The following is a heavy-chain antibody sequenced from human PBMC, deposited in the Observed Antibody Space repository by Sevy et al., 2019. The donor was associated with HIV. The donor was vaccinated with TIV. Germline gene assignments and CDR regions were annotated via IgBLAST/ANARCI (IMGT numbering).Heavy chain of an antibody. J-gene: IGHJ4*02. CDR3: ARDSGLQLFRY. CDR1: GFSFSSYG. V-gene: IGHV3-33*01. Sequence: GGSLILSCAASGFSFSSYGMHWVRQAPGKGLEWVALVWYDGSDKYYADSVKGRFTISRDNSKNTLYLQMNSLRVEDTAVYYCARDSGLQLFRYWGQGTLVTVSS. D-gene: IGHD1-1*01. CDR2: VWYDGSDK.